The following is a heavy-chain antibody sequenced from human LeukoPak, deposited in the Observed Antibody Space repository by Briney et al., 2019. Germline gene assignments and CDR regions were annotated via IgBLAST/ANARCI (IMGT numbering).Heavy chain of an antibody. CDR3: GKKEAGPLWFGAVYYHLGKDV. D-gene: IGHD3-10*01. V-gene: IGHV3-23*01. J-gene: IGHJ6*02. CDR1: GFAFSSHA. Sequence: PGGSLRLSCAASGFAFSSHAMSWVRQAPGKGLEWVSAISGSGGSTYYADSVKGRFTISRDNSKNTLYLQMNSLRAEDTAVYYCGKKEAGPLWFGAVYYHLGKDVLGQGTTVTVSS. CDR2: ISGSGGST.